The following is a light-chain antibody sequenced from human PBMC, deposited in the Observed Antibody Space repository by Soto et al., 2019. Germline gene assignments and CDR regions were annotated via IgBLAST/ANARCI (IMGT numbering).Light chain of an antibody. CDR2: DAS. CDR3: QQPNSNPPR. CDR1: QDINNY. J-gene: IGKJ2*03. Sequence: DIQMTQSPSSLSASVGDRVTITCQASQDINNYLNWYHQKPGKAPKLLIYDASNLNTGVPSRFRGSRSGTAFTFTISSLQPEDFATYYCQQPNSNPPRFGQGTKLEIK. V-gene: IGKV1-33*01.